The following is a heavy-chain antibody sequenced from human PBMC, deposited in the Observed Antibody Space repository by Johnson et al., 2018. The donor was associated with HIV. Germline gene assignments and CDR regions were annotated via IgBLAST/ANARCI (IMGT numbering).Heavy chain of an antibody. Sequence: QVQLVESGGGVVQPGRSLRLSCAASGFTFSSYGMHWVRQAPGKGLEWVAVIWYDGSNKYYADSVKGRFTISRDNSKNTLYLQMNSLKAEDTAIYYCARDPLICTGDVCRYWYFDLWGRGTLVTVSS. CDR1: GFTFSSYG. V-gene: IGHV3-33*01. CDR3: ARDPLICTGDVCRYWYFDL. CDR2: IWYDGSNK. J-gene: IGHJ2*01. D-gene: IGHD2-8*02.